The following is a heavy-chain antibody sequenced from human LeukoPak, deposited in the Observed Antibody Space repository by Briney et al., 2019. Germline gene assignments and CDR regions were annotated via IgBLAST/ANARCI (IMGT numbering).Heavy chain of an antibody. CDR2: IYYSGST. V-gene: IGHV4-39*01. CDR1: GGSISSSSYY. J-gene: IGHJ5*02. CDR3: ARVLEWYNWFDP. Sequence: SETLSLTCTVSGGSISSSSYYWGWIRQPPGKGLEWIGSIYYSGSTYYNPSLKSRVTISVDTSKNQFSLKLSSVTAADTAVYYCARVLEWYNWFDPWGQGTLVTVSS. D-gene: IGHD3-3*01.